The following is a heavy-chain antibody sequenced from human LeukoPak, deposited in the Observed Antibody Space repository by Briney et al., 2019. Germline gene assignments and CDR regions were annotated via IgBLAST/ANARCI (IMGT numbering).Heavy chain of an antibody. V-gene: IGHV3-7*01. Sequence: GGSLRLSCAASGFTFSSSWMCWVRQAPGKGLEWVANINEDGSGKYYVDSVRGRFTISRDNTKNSLYLQMNSLRAEDMAVYYCARDSFTYGNYWGQGTLVTVSS. CDR2: INEDGSGK. D-gene: IGHD3-10*01. CDR3: ARDSFTYGNY. J-gene: IGHJ4*02. CDR1: GFTFSSSW.